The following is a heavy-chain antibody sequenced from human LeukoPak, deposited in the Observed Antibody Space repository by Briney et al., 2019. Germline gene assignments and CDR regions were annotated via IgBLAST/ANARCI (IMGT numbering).Heavy chain of an antibody. D-gene: IGHD2-2*01. CDR1: GFTFSSYD. V-gene: IGHV3-23*01. CDR3: AKGYCTNTGCSAGY. CDR2: IGRGGTT. J-gene: IGHJ4*02. Sequence: PGGSLRLSCAASGFTFSSYDMSWVRQAPGKGLEWVSAIGRGGTTYYADSVKGRFTISRDISRNTLYLQMNTLRAEDTALYYCAKGYCTNTGCSAGYWGQGTLVTVSS.